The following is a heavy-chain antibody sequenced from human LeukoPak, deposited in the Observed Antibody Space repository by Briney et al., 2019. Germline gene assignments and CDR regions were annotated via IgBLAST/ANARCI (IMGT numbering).Heavy chain of an antibody. CDR2: INPSGGST. J-gene: IGHJ3*02. V-gene: IGHV1-46*01. Sequence: ASVKVSCKASGYTFTSYYMHWVRQAPGQGLEWVGIINPSGGSTSYAQKFQGRVTMTRDTSTSTVYMELSSLRSEDTAVYYCARDSGGPYSSSWYEAFDIWGQGTMVTVSS. CDR1: GYTFTSYY. CDR3: ARDSGGPYSSSWYEAFDI. D-gene: IGHD6-13*01.